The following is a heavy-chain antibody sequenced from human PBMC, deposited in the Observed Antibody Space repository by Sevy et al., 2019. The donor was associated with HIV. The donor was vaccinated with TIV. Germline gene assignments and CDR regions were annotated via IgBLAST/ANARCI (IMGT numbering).Heavy chain of an antibody. J-gene: IGHJ6*02. Sequence: GGSLRLSCAASGFTFSDYYMSWIRQAPGKGLEWVSYISSSGSTISYADSVKGRFTISRNNAKNSLYLQMNSLRAVGTAVYYGARAVVWVGAIHDCGQAGDYYGMDFWGQGTTVTVSS. CDR3: ARAVVWVGAIHDCGQAGDYYGMDF. V-gene: IGHV3-11*01. CDR1: GFTFSDYY. CDR2: ISSSGSTI. D-gene: IGHD1-26*01.